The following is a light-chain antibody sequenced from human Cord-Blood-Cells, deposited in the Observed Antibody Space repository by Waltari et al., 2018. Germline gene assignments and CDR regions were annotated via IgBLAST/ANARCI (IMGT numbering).Light chain of an antibody. J-gene: IGKJ2*01. CDR2: WAS. Sequence: DIVMTQPPDSLAVSLGERATINCKSSQSVLYSSNNKNYLAWYQQKPGPPPKLLIYWASTRESGVPDRFSGSGSGTDFTLTISSLQAEDVAVYYCQQYYSTPMYTFGQGTKLEIK. V-gene: IGKV4-1*01. CDR3: QQYYSTPMYT. CDR1: QSVLYSSNNKNY.